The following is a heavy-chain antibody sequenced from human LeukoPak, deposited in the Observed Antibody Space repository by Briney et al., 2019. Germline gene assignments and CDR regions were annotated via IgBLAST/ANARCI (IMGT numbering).Heavy chain of an antibody. CDR2: ISYDGSIK. V-gene: IGHV3-30-3*01. CDR1: GFXFSSYA. D-gene: IGHD2-2*01. Sequence: GGSLRLSCAASGFXFSSYAIHWVRQAPGEGLEWVAVISYDGSIKHYTDSVKGRFTISRDNSKNTLYLQMSSLRAEDTAVYYCASIFWGYCSSTSCYVDYWGQGTLVSVSS. J-gene: IGHJ4*02. CDR3: ASIFWGYCSSTSCYVDY.